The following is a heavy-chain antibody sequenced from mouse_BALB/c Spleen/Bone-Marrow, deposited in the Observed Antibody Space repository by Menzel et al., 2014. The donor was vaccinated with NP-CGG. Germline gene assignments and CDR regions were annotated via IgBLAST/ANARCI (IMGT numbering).Heavy chain of an antibody. J-gene: IGHJ4*01. V-gene: IGHV5-17*02. D-gene: IGHD1-1*01. CDR1: GFTFSNFG. CDR3: ARRASPTGPMDY. Sequence: EVKVVESGGGLVQPGGSRKLSCAASGFTFSNFGMHWVRQAPEKGLEWVAYISSGSSTIYYADTVKGRFTISRDNPKNTLFLQMTSLRSEDTAMYYCARRASPTGPMDYWGQGTSVTV. CDR2: ISSGSSTI.